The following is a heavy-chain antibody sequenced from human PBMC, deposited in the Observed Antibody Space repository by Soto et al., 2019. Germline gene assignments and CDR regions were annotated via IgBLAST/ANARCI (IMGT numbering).Heavy chain of an antibody. CDR2: IFHDGNT. CDR3: ARHEGWTGPDQ. CDR1: GASIGSGGW. J-gene: IGHJ5*02. V-gene: IGHV4-4*02. D-gene: IGHD2-8*02. Sequence: KASETLSLTCAVSGASIGSGGWWSWVRQPPGKGLEWIAEIFHDGNTNYSPSLKSRVTISVDKSQNQFSLNVYSVTAADTAVYYCARHEGWTGPDQWGQGTLVTAPQ.